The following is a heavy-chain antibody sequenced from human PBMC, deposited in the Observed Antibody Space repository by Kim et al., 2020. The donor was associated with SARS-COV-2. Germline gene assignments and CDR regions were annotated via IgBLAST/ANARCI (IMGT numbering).Heavy chain of an antibody. Sequence: ASVKVSCKASGYTFTGYYMHWVRQAPGQGLEWMGRINPNSGGTNYAQKFQGRVTMTRDTSISTAYMELSRLRSDDTAVYYCARTPLAPHIPTDSSSRGFFDYWGQGTLVTVSS. CDR3: ARTPLAPHIPTDSSSRGFFDY. D-gene: IGHD6-13*01. CDR2: INPNSGGT. CDR1: GYTFTGYY. J-gene: IGHJ4*02. V-gene: IGHV1-2*06.